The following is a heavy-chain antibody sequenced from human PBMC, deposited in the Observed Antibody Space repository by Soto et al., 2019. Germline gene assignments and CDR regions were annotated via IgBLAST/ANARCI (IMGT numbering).Heavy chain of an antibody. D-gene: IGHD6-19*01. CDR2: INSGGSA. CDR3: ADMRGQWLPLD. J-gene: IGHJ4*02. Sequence: QLQLQESGPGLVKPSETLSLTCTVSGGSIRSSDYYWGWIRQPPGEGLEWIGNINSGGSATYYPSLWPGVTLSVDTSKNQFSLGLSALTAADTAIYCCADMRGQWLPLDWGQGILVAVSS. CDR1: GGSIRSSDYY. V-gene: IGHV4-39*01.